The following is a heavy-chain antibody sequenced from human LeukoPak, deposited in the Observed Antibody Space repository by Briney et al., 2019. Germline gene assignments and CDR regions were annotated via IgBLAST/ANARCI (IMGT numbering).Heavy chain of an antibody. D-gene: IGHD3-16*01. CDR2: IKGSGGST. CDR3: AKGYYDYVWGSYYFDY. Sequence: GGSLRLSCAASGFIFSSYATSWVRQAPGKGLEWVSAIKGSGGSTYYAESVKGRFTISRDNSRDTLYLQMSSLRAEDTAVYYCAKGYYDYVWGSYYFDYWGQGTLVTVSS. J-gene: IGHJ4*02. CDR1: GFIFSSYA. V-gene: IGHV3-23*01.